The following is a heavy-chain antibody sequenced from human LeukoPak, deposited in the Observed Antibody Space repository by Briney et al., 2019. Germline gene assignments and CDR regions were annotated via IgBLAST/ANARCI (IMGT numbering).Heavy chain of an antibody. V-gene: IGHV4-59*01. J-gene: IGHJ4*02. Sequence: SETLSLTCTVSGASISSYYWSWIRQPPGKGLEWIGYIYYSGSTDYNPSLKSRVTISVDASKDQFSLKLSSVTAADTAVYYCASHSGAYYFDSWGQGALVSVSS. CDR1: GASISSYY. CDR2: IYYSGST. CDR3: ASHSGAYYFDS. D-gene: IGHD2-15*01.